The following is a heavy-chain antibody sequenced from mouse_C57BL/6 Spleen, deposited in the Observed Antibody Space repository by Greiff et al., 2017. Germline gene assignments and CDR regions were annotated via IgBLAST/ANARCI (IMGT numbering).Heavy chain of an antibody. CDR3: ARDLKDYAMDY. V-gene: IGHV3-6*01. CDR2: ISYDGSN. J-gene: IGHJ4*01. CDR1: GYSITSGYY. Sequence: EVHLVESGPGLVKPSQSLSLTCSVTGYSITSGYYWNWIRQFPGNKLEWMGYISYDGSNNYNPSLKNRISITRDTSKNQFFLKLNSVTTEDTATYYCARDLKDYAMDYWGQGTSVTVSS.